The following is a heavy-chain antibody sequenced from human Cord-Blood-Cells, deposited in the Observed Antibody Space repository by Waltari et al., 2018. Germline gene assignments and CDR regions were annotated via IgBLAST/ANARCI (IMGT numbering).Heavy chain of an antibody. CDR2: IKSKTDGGTT. CDR3: TPDFSIPPH. Sequence: EVQLVESGGGLVKPGGSLRLSCAASGSTFSNAWMSWVRQAPGRELEWVGRIKSKTDGGTTDSDAPVKCRFTISRDDSKNTLYRQRNSLNTADTAVYDCTPDFSIPPHWGQGTLVTASS. V-gene: IGHV3-15*01. D-gene: IGHD2-2*02. CDR1: GSTFSNAW. J-gene: IGHJ1*01.